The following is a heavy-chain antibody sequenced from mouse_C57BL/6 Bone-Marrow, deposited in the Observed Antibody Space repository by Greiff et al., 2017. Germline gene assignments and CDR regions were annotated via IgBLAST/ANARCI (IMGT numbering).Heavy chain of an antibody. V-gene: IGHV1-26*01. J-gene: IGHJ4*01. CDR3: ARSGLYAMDY. D-gene: IGHD3-1*01. CDR1: GYTFTDYY. CDR2: INPNNGGT. Sequence: EVQLQQSGPELVKPGASVKISCTASGYTFTDYYMNWVKQSHGKSLEWIGDINPNNGGTSYNQKFKGKATLTVDKSSSTAYMELRSLTSEDAAVYYCARSGLYAMDYWGQGTSVTVSS.